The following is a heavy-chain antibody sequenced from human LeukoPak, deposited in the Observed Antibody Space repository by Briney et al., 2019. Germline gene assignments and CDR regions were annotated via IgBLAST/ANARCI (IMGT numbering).Heavy chain of an antibody. CDR3: AKLVADGGNSHFDY. D-gene: IGHD4-23*01. CDR1: GFTVSNYV. CDR2: ISYDGSSK. Sequence: PGRSLRLSCAASGFTVSNYVMHWARQAPGKGLEWVAVISYDGSSKYYADSVKGRFTISRDNSKNTLYLQMNSLRAEDTAVYYCAKLVADGGNSHFDYWGQGTLVTVSS. J-gene: IGHJ4*02. V-gene: IGHV3-30*18.